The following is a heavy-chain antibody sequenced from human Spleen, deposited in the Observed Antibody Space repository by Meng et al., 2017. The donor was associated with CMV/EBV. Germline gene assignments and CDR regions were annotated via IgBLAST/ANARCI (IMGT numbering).Heavy chain of an antibody. CDR2: IVVGSGNT. V-gene: IGHV1-58*01. Sequence: SVKVSCKASGFTFTSSAVQWVRQARGQRLEWIGWIVVGSGNTNYAQKFQERVTITRDMSTSTAYMEPSSLRSEDTAVYYCARVLVPAAMGRGMDVWGQGTTVTVSS. CDR3: ARVLVPAAMGRGMDV. D-gene: IGHD2-2*01. CDR1: GFTFTSSA. J-gene: IGHJ6*02.